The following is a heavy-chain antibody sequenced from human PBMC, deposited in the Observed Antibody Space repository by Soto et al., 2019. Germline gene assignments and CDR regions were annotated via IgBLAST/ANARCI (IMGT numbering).Heavy chain of an antibody. V-gene: IGHV3-30*18. CDR2: ISYDGSNK. CDR1: GFTFSSYG. D-gene: IGHD3-10*01. CDR3: AKDQLRGVRRVITYYYCMDV. Sequence: QVQLVESGGGVVQPGRSLRLSCAASGFTFSSYGMHGVRQAPGKGLEWVAVISYDGSNKYYADSVKGRFTIARDNSKNTLYRQMNSLRDEDRAGYYCAKDQLRGVRRVITYYYCMDVWGQGTTVTVSS. J-gene: IGHJ6*02.